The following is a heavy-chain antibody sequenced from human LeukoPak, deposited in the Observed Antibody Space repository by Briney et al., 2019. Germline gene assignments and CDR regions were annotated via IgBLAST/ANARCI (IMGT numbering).Heavy chain of an antibody. V-gene: IGHV3-23*01. CDR3: AKGASIVATAPSDY. CDR2: ISGSGGST. J-gene: IGHJ4*02. CDR1: GFTFISYA. D-gene: IGHD5-12*01. Sequence: GGSLRLSCAASGFTFISYAMSWARQAPGKGLEWVSAISGSGGSTYYADSVKGRFTISRDNSKNTLYLQMNSLRAEDTAVYHCAKGASIVATAPSDYWGQGTLVTVSS.